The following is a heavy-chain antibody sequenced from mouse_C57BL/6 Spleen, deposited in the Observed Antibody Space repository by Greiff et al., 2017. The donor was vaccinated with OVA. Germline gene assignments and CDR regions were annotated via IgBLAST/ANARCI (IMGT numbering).Heavy chain of an antibody. CDR1: GYAFTNYL. CDR2: INPGSGGT. Sequence: VQLQQSGAELVRPGTSVKVSCKASGYAFTNYLIEWVKQRPGLGLEWIGVINPGSGGTNYNEKFKGKATLTADKSSSTAYMQLSSLTSEDSAVYFCARGGDGNYGAMDYWGQGTSVTVSS. D-gene: IGHD2-1*01. V-gene: IGHV1-54*01. J-gene: IGHJ4*01. CDR3: ARGGDGNYGAMDY.